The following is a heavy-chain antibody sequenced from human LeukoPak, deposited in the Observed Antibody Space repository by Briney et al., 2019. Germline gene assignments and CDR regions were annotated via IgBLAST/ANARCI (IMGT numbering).Heavy chain of an antibody. CDR1: GFTFSSYA. J-gene: IGHJ4*02. Sequence: GGSLRLSCAASGFTFSSYAMSWVRQAPGKGLEWVSVISNSGGSTFYADSVKGRFTISRDNSKNTLYLQMNSLRDEDTAVYYCAKRASGSGTSLYYFDYWGQGTLVTVSS. CDR2: ISNSGGST. V-gene: IGHV3-23*01. CDR3: AKRASGSGTSLYYFDY. D-gene: IGHD3-10*01.